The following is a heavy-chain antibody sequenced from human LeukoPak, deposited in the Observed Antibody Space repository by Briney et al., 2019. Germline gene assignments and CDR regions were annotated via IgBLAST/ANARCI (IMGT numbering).Heavy chain of an antibody. CDR2: ISSSSSYI. CDR1: GFTFSSYS. D-gene: IGHD3-9*01. CDR3: ARGNHYDILTGYYGRTNWFDP. Sequence: GGSLRLSCAASGFTFSSYSMNWVRQAPGKGLEWVSSISSSSSYIYYADSVKGRFTISRDNAKNSLYLQMNSLRAEDTAVYYCARGNHYDILTGYYGRTNWFDPWGQGTLVTVSS. V-gene: IGHV3-21*01. J-gene: IGHJ5*02.